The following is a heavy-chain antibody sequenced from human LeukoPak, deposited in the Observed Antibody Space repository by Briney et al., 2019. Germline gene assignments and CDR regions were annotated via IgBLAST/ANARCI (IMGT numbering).Heavy chain of an antibody. D-gene: IGHD6-13*01. Sequence: GGSLRLSCAASGFTFSSYWMSWVRQAPGKGLEWVSAISGSGGSTYYADSVKGRFTISRDNSKNTLYLQMNSLRAEDTAVYYCAKDHSSSWYYFDYWGQGTLVTVSS. CDR2: ISGSGGST. V-gene: IGHV3-23*01. CDR3: AKDHSSSWYYFDY. CDR1: GFTFSSYW. J-gene: IGHJ4*02.